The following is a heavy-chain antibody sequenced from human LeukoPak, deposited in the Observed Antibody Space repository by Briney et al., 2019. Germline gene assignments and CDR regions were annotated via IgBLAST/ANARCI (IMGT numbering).Heavy chain of an antibody. V-gene: IGHV3-23*01. Sequence: GGSLRLSCAASGFTFTSYSMNWVRQAPGKGLEWVSTISGGGGSTYYADSVKGRFTISRDNSKNTLYLQVNSLRAEDTAVYYCARGPYYFDYWGQGTLVTVSS. CDR1: GFTFTSYS. J-gene: IGHJ4*02. CDR2: ISGGGGST. CDR3: ARGPYYFDY. D-gene: IGHD3-16*01.